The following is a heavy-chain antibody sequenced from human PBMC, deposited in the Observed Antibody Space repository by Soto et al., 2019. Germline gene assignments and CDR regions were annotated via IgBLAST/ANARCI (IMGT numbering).Heavy chain of an antibody. D-gene: IGHD3-9*01. V-gene: IGHV1-3*01. CDR2: INAGNGNT. Sequence: QVQLVQSGAEVKKPGASVKVSCKASGYTFTSYAMHWVRQAPGQRLEWMGWINAGNGNTKYSQKFQGRVTITRDTSASTAYMELSSLRSEDTAVYYCARGGYDILTGYYSMRGTYAFDIWGQGTMVTVSS. CDR1: GYTFTSYA. CDR3: ARGGYDILTGYYSMRGTYAFDI. J-gene: IGHJ3*02.